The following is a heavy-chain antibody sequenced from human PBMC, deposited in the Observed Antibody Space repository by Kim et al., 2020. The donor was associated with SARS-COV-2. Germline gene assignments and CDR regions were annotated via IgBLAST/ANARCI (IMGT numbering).Heavy chain of an antibody. Sequence: KSRVTISVDTSKNQFSLKLSSVTAADTAVYYCARGLYTKQIAVAGSMFDPWGQGTLVTVSS. D-gene: IGHD6-19*01. J-gene: IGHJ5*02. CDR3: ARGLYTKQIAVAGSMFDP. V-gene: IGHV4-39*07.